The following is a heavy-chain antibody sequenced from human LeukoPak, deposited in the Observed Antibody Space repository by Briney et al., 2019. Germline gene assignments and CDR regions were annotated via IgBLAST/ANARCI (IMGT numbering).Heavy chain of an antibody. CDR2: IIPIFGTA. CDR3: ARDVAIAAAGKDAFDI. V-gene: IGHV1-69*13. Sequence: SVKVSCKASGGTFSSYAISWVRQAPGQGLEWMGGIIPIFGTANYAQKFQGRVTITADESTSTAYMGLSSLRSEDTAVYYCARDVAIAAAGKDAFDIWGQGTMVTVSS. D-gene: IGHD6-13*01. CDR1: GGTFSSYA. J-gene: IGHJ3*02.